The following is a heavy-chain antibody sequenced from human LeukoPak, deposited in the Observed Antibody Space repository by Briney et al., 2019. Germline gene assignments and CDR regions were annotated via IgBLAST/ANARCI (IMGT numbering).Heavy chain of an antibody. Sequence: GGSLRLSCAASGFTFSSYSINWVRQAPGKGLEWVSSISSSSSYIDYTDSVKGRFTISRDNAKNSLYLQMNSLRAEDTAVYDCARDGAEFHSWGQGTLVTVSP. CDR2: ISSSSSYI. D-gene: IGHD2-21*01. CDR1: GFTFSSYS. CDR3: ARDGAEFHS. J-gene: IGHJ4*02. V-gene: IGHV3-21*01.